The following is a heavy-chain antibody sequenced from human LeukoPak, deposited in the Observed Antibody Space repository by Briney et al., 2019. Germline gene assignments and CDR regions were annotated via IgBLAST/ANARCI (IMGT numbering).Heavy chain of an antibody. J-gene: IGHJ4*02. V-gene: IGHV4-30-2*01. CDR2: IYHSGST. CDR3: ARGDYIFDY. D-gene: IGHD4-11*01. Sequence: SQTLSLTCAVSGGSISSGGYSWSWIRQPPGKGLEWIRYIYHSGSTYYNPSLKSRVTISVDRSKNQFSLKLSSVTAADTAVYYCARGDYIFDYWGQGTLVTVSS. CDR1: GGSISSGGYS.